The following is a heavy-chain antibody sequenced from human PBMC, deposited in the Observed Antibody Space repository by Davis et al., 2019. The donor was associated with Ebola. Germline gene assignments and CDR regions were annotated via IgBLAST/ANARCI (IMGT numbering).Heavy chain of an antibody. CDR2: IYPGDSDT. CDR1: GYSFTTHW. V-gene: IGHV5-51*01. D-gene: IGHD3-22*01. CDR3: ARRGYNSALWGMDV. J-gene: IGHJ6*04. Sequence: GESLKISCKGSGYSFTTHWIAWVRQMPGKGLEWMGIIYPGDSDTRYSPSFHDQVTISVDKSISTAYLQWSSLQASDTAIYYCARRGYNSALWGMDVWGKGTTVTVSS.